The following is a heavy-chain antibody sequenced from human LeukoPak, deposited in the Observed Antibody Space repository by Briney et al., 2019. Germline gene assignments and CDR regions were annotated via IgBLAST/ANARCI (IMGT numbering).Heavy chain of an antibody. D-gene: IGHD3-16*01. Sequence: GGSLRLSCVASGFTFSSYAMSWVRQAPGKGLEWVSAIGGSGGSTYYADSVKGRFTISRDNSKNTLYLQMNSLRAEDTAVYYCARGLRVLDYWGQGTLVTVSS. J-gene: IGHJ4*02. CDR1: GFTFSSYA. CDR3: ARGLRVLDY. CDR2: IGGSGGST. V-gene: IGHV3-23*01.